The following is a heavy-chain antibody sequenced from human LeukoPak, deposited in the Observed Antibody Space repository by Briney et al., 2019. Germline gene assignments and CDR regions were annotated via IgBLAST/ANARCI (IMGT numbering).Heavy chain of an antibody. CDR1: GYSISSGYC. J-gene: IGHJ4*02. D-gene: IGHD1-26*01. V-gene: IGHV4-38-2*02. CDR2: FYDSGNT. Sequence: SETLSLTCTVSGYSISSGYCWGWIRQPPGKGLEWIGSFYDSGNTYYHPSLKSRVTISVDTSKNQFSLKVRSVAAADTAVYFCARGKSRGSHIDYWGQGTLVTVFS. CDR3: ARGKSRGSHIDY.